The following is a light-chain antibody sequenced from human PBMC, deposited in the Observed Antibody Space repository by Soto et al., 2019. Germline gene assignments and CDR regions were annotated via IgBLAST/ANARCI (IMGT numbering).Light chain of an antibody. CDR1: GSDIGGYNY. CDR3: SSYRASSTTHYV. V-gene: IGLV2-14*03. Sequence: QSALTQPASLSGSPGQSITISCTGTGSDIGGYNYVSWYQQHPGKAPKLIIHDVTNRPSGVSDRFFGSKSGNTASLTSSGLQAEDEADYYCSSYRASSTTHYVFGTGTKVTVL. CDR2: DVT. J-gene: IGLJ1*01.